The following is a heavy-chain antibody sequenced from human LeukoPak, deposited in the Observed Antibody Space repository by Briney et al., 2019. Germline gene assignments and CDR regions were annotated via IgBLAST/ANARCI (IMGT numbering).Heavy chain of an antibody. CDR3: AKEGDTYGSFYYYYMDV. J-gene: IGHJ6*03. CDR1: GFTFSSYN. V-gene: IGHV3-21*01. D-gene: IGHD3-10*01. CDR2: ISSSSDYI. Sequence: GGSLRVSCAASGFTFSSYNMNWVRQAPGKGLEWVSFISSSSDYIYYADSVKGRFTISRDNSKNTLYLQMNNLRPEDTAVYFCAKEGDTYGSFYYYYMDVWGQGTTVTISS.